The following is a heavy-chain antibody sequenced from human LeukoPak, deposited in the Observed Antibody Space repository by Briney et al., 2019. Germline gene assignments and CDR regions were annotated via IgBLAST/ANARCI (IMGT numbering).Heavy chain of an antibody. J-gene: IGHJ5*02. D-gene: IGHD4-17*01. V-gene: IGHV4-31*03. CDR2: IYYRGKT. CDR1: GGSINSDVY. Sequence: SETLSLTCTVSGGSINSDVYWNWIRQRPGKGLEWLGYIYYRGKTYYNPSLKSRLTISIDTSKTQFSLRLTSVTAADTAVYYCATTPRDYAFWLDPWGPGILVTVSS. CDR3: ATTPRDYAFWLDP.